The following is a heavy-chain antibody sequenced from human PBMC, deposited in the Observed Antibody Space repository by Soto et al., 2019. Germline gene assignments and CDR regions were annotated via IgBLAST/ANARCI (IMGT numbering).Heavy chain of an antibody. CDR2: IYYSGST. Sequence: SETLSLTCTVSGDSISSYYWSWIRQPPGKGLEWIGYIYYSGSTNYNPSLKSRVTISVDTSKNQVSLKLSSVTAADTAVYYCGRDSYDYGDWGGMDVWGQGTTVTV. V-gene: IGHV4-59*12. CDR3: GRDSYDYGDWGGMDV. J-gene: IGHJ6*02. CDR1: GDSISSYY. D-gene: IGHD4-17*01.